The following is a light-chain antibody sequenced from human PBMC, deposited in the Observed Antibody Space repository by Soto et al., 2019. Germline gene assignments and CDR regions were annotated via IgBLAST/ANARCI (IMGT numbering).Light chain of an antibody. V-gene: IGKV1-5*03. Sequence: DSQMTQYPSTLSASVGDRVTITCRASQSISSWLAWYQQKPGKAPKLLISKASTLQSGVPPRFSGSGSGTEFTLTISSLQPDDSATYYCQQYESYPMTFGGGTKV. J-gene: IGKJ4*01. CDR2: KAS. CDR3: QQYESYPMT. CDR1: QSISSW.